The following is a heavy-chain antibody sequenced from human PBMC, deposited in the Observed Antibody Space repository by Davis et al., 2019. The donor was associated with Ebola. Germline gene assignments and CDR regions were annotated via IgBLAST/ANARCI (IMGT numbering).Heavy chain of an antibody. CDR2: IYYSGST. Sequence: PSETLSLTCTVSGGSISSGDYYWSWIRQPPGKGLEWIGYIYYSGSTYYNPSLKSRVTISVDTSKNQFSLKLSSVTAADTAVYYCARGVRDGDYGNWFDPWGQGTLVTVSS. J-gene: IGHJ5*02. CDR1: GGSISSGDYY. D-gene: IGHD4-17*01. V-gene: IGHV4-30-4*01. CDR3: ARGVRDGDYGNWFDP.